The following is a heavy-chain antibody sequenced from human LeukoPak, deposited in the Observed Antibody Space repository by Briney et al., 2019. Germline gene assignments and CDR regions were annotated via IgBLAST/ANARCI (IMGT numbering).Heavy chain of an antibody. Sequence: SETLSLTCTVSGGSISSYYWNWIRQPPGKGLEWIGYIYYTGSTNYNPSLKSQVTISVDTSKNQFSLKLSSVTAADTAVYYCARGGGYSSSWSYWGQGTLVTVSS. CDR2: IYYTGST. CDR3: ARGGGYSSSWSY. V-gene: IGHV4-59*01. D-gene: IGHD6-13*01. CDR1: GGSISSYY. J-gene: IGHJ4*02.